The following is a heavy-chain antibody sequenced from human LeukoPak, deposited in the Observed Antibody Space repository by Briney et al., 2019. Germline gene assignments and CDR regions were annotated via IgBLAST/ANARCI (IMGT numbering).Heavy chain of an antibody. V-gene: IGHV3-30*18. CDR3: AKERVRGYYDSSGYYPSPFDY. J-gene: IGHJ4*02. D-gene: IGHD3-22*01. CDR1: GFIFGSYG. Sequence: GGSLRLSCAASGFIFGSYGMHWVRQAPGKGLGWVSVTSYDGSNEHYADSVKGRFTISRDNTKNTLYLQMNSLRAEDTAVYYCAKERVRGYYDSSGYYPSPFDYWGQGTLVTVSS. CDR2: TSYDGSNE.